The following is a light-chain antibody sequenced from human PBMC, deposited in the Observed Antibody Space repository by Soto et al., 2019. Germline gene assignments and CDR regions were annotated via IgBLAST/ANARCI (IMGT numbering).Light chain of an antibody. V-gene: IGLV2-23*02. CDR2: EVT. Sequence: QSALTQPASVSGSPGQSITISCTGTSSDVGSRNLVSWYQQHPGKAPKLIIYEVTKWPSGVSNRFSGSKSGNTASLTIFGLQAEDEADCYCCSYAGSYTWVFGGGTKVTVL. CDR1: SSDVGSRNL. J-gene: IGLJ3*02. CDR3: CSYAGSYTWV.